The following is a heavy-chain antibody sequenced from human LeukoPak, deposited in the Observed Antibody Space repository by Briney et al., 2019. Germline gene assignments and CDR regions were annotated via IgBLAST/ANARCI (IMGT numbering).Heavy chain of an antibody. V-gene: IGHV3-23*01. CDR1: GFTFSSYA. J-gene: IGHJ4*02. CDR2: ISGSGSTT. Sequence: PGGSLRLSCAASGFTFSSYAMNWVRQAPGKGLQWVSAISGSGSTTYYADSVKGRFTISRDNSKNTLYLQMNNLRAEDTAVYYCARVMGRYCSSTSCYVDYWGQGTLVTVSS. CDR3: ARVMGRYCSSTSCYVDY. D-gene: IGHD2-2*01.